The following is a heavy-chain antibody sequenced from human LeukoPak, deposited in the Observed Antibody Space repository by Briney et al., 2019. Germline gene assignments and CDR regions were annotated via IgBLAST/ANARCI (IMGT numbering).Heavy chain of an antibody. D-gene: IGHD5-18*01. J-gene: IGHJ4*02. Sequence: SETLSLTCTVSGGSISSSSYYWGWIRQPPGKGLEWIGSIYYSGSTYYNPSLKSRVTISVDTSKNQFSLKLSSVTAADTAVYYCARGGGYSYGPMDYWGQGTLVTVSS. CDR3: ARGGGYSYGPMDY. CDR1: GGSISSSSYY. V-gene: IGHV4-39*07. CDR2: IYYSGST.